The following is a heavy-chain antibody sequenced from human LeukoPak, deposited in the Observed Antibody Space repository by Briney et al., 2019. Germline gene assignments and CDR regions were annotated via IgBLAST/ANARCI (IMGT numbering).Heavy chain of an antibody. CDR2: ISSSGSYI. CDR1: GYTFSSYS. J-gene: IGHJ4*02. D-gene: IGHD2-15*01. CDR3: ARGGVVDY. V-gene: IGHV3-21*01. Sequence: GGSLRLSCAASGYTFSSYSMNWVRQAPGKGLEWVSSISSSGSYIYYADSVKGRFTISRDNAKNSLYLQMNSLRAEDTAVYYCARGGVVDYWGQGTLVTVSS.